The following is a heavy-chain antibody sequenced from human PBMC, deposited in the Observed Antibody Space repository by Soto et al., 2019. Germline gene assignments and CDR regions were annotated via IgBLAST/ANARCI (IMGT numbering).Heavy chain of an antibody. V-gene: IGHV4-61*08. CDR1: GGSVSSGGSY. CDR2: IYYTGST. J-gene: IGHJ6*02. Sequence: QLQLQESGPGLVKPSETLSLTCTVSGGSVSSGGSYWSWIRQPPGKGLEWIGYIYYTGSTTYSPALMSRVTLSVDTSKNQFSLKLSAVTAADTAVYYCARDWTITGYYGMDVWGQGTTVSVSS. D-gene: IGHD3-3*01. CDR3: ARDWTITGYYGMDV.